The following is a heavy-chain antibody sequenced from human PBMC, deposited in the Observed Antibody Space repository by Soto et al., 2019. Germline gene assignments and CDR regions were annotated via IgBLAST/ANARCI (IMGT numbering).Heavy chain of an antibody. CDR1: GGSISSRGYY. D-gene: IGHD6-13*01. V-gene: IGHV4-39*02. J-gene: IGHJ6*01. CDR2: IYYSGST. CDR3: ASSWCYAR. Sequence: QLQLQESGPGLVKPSETLSLTCTVSGGSISSRGYYWGWIRQPPGKGLEWIGTIYYSGSTYYNPSHRRVVISSVASTNHLSSLMRSVAAAAAAAEYCWASSWCYARWG.